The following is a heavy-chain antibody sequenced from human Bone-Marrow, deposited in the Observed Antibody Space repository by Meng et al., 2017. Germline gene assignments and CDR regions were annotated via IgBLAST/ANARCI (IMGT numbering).Heavy chain of an antibody. CDR3: ARAHLGGFYRYYYYGMDV. J-gene: IGHJ6*02. V-gene: IGHV1-69*06. CDR2: IIPIFGTA. CDR1: GYTFTGYY. Sequence: SVKVSCKASGYTFTGYYMHWVRQAPGQGLEWMGGIIPIFGTANYAQKFQGRVTITADKSTSTAYMELSSLRSEDTAVYYCARAHLGGFYRYYYYGMDVWGQGTTVTVSS. D-gene: IGHD2/OR15-2a*01.